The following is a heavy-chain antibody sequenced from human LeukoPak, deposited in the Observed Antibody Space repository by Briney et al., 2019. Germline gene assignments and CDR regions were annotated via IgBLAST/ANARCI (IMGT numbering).Heavy chain of an antibody. J-gene: IGHJ4*02. Sequence: PGGSLRLSCAASGFTFSGSAMHWVRQASGKGLEWVGRIRSKANSYATAYAASVKGRFTISRDDSKNTAYLQMNSLRTEDTAVYYCAKVWTGDDDYWGQGTLVTVSS. CDR2: IRSKANSYAT. D-gene: IGHD1-1*01. CDR3: AKVWTGDDDY. CDR1: GFTFSGSA. V-gene: IGHV3-73*01.